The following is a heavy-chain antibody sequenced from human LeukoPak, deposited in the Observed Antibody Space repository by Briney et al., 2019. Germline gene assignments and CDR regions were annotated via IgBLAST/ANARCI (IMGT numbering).Heavy chain of an antibody. J-gene: IGHJ4*02. V-gene: IGHV3-23*01. CDR1: GFTFSSYA. CDR2: ISGSGGST. CDR3: ARSGGAGYCSGGSCFIDY. D-gene: IGHD2-15*01. Sequence: GGSLRLSCAASGFTFSSYAMSWVRQAPGKGLEWVSAISGSGGSTYYADSVKGRFTISRDNSKNTLYLQMNSLRAEDTAVYYCARSGGAGYCSGGSCFIDYWGQGTLVTVSS.